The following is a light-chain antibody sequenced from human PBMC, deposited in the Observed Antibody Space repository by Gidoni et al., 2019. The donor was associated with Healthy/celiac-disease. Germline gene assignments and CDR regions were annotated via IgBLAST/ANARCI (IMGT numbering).Light chain of an antibody. V-gene: IGKV1-39*01. CDR1: QSISSY. CDR2: AAS. Sequence: IQMTQSPSSLSASVGDRVTITCRASQSISSYLNWYQQKPGKAPKLLIYAASSLQSGVPSRFSGSGSGTDFTLTISSLQPEDVATYYCQQSYSTPVTFGQGTKVEIK. CDR3: QQSYSTPVT. J-gene: IGKJ1*01.